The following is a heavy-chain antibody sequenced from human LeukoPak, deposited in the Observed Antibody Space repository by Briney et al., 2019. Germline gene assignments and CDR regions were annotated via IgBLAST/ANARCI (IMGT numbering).Heavy chain of an antibody. V-gene: IGHV3-30*04. CDR1: GFTFSSYA. J-gene: IGHJ4*02. CDR2: ISYDGSNK. D-gene: IGHD6-19*01. Sequence: GGSLRLSCAASGFTFSSYAMHWVRQAPGKGLEWVAVISYDGSNKYYADSVKGRFTISRDNSKNTLYLQMNSLRAEDTAVYYCARGYSSGWSWGYWGQGTLVTVSS. CDR3: ARGYSSGWSWGY.